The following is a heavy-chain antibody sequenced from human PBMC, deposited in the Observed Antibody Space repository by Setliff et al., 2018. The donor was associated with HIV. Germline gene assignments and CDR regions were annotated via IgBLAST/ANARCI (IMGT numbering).Heavy chain of an antibody. V-gene: IGHV4-59*01. CDR3: ARVQMAYAAFDV. CDR1: GGSISTYY. J-gene: IGHJ3*01. Sequence: SETLSLTCTVSGGSISTYYWSWIRQPPGKGLEWIGSIYFTGSSDNNPSLKSRVTFSVDTSKHQFSLKLSSVTAAETALYYCARVQMAYAAFDVWGQGTMVTVSS. CDR2: IYFTGSS. D-gene: IGHD4-17*01.